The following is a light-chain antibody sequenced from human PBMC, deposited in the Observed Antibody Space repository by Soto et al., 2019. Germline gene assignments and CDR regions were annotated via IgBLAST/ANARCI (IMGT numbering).Light chain of an antibody. CDR3: QQRSDWPST. Sequence: EIVLTQSPATLSLSPGERATLSCRASQSVGTYFAWYQQKPGQAPRLLIYDSSNRATGIPARFSGSGSGTDFTLTISSLEPEDCAVYYCQQRSDWPSTFGGGTKVEI. V-gene: IGKV3-11*01. CDR2: DSS. CDR1: QSVGTY. J-gene: IGKJ4*01.